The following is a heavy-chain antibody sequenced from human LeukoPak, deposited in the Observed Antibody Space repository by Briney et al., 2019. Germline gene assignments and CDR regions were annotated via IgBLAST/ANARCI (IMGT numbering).Heavy chain of an antibody. CDR2: IKQDGSEE. D-gene: IGHD6-19*01. V-gene: IGHV3-7*01. J-gene: IGHJ4*02. CDR3: ASLIAVAWPFDY. CDR1: GFTFSSYW. Sequence: QSGGSLRPSCAASGFTFSSYWMSWVRQAPGKGLEWVANIKQDGSEEYYVDSVKGRFTISRDNAKNSLYLQMNSLRAEDTAVYYCASLIAVAWPFDYWGQGTLVTVSS.